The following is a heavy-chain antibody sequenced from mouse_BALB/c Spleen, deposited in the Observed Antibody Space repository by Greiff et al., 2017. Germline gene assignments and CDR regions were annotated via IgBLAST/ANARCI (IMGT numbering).Heavy chain of an antibody. V-gene: IGHV5-17*02. Sequence: EVKLVESGGGLVQPGGSRKLSCAASGFTFSSFGMHWVRQAPEKGLEWVAYISSGSSTIYYADTVKGRFTISRDNPKNTLFLQMTSLRSEDTAMYYCARSYYGSSPRDFDDWGAGTTVTVSS. CDR3: ARSYYGSSPRDFDD. CDR1: GFTFSSFG. CDR2: ISSGSSTI. D-gene: IGHD1-1*01. J-gene: IGHJ1*01.